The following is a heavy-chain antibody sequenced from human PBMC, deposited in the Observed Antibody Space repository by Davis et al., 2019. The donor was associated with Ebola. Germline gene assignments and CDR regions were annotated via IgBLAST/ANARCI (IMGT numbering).Heavy chain of an antibody. J-gene: IGHJ6*02. D-gene: IGHD2-2*01. V-gene: IGHV4-30-2*01. CDR3: ARGSYCSSTSCYYYGMDV. CDR2: IYHSGST. Sequence: SETLSLTCAVSGGSISSGGYSWSWIRQPPGKGLEWIGYIYHSGSTNYNPSLKSRVTISVDTSKNQFSLKLSSVTAADTAVYYCARGSYCSSTSCYYYGMDVWGQGTTVTVSS. CDR1: GGSISSGGYS.